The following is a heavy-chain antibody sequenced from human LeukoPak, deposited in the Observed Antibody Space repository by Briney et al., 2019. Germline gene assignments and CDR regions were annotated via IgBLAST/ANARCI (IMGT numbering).Heavy chain of an antibody. D-gene: IGHD6-6*01. CDR2: IYYSGST. J-gene: IGHJ5*02. CDR3: ARPPHSSSSA. V-gene: IGHV4-39*01. CDR1: GGSISSSSYY. Sequence: KTSETLSLTCTASGGSISSSSYYWGWIRQPPGKGLEWIGSIYYSGSTYYNPSLKSRVTISVDTSKNQFSLKLSSVTAADTAVYYCARPPHSSSSAWGQGTLVTVSS.